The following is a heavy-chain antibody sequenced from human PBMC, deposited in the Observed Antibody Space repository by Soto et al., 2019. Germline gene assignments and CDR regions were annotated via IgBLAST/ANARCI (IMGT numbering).Heavy chain of an antibody. J-gene: IGHJ4*02. CDR1: GFSLINARMG. Sequence: QVTLKESGPVLVKPTETLTLTCTVSGFSLINARMGVSWIRQPPGKALEWLAHIFSNDEKSFNTSLKSRLSISKDTSKSQVVLTMTNMDPVDTATYYCARMGTAILGVVMYLDYWGQGTLVPVSS. CDR3: ARMGTAILGVVMYLDY. V-gene: IGHV2-26*01. CDR2: IFSNDEK. D-gene: IGHD3-3*01.